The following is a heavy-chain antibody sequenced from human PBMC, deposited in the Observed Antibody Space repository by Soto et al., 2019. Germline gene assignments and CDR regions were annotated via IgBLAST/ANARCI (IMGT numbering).Heavy chain of an antibody. J-gene: IGHJ3*02. D-gene: IGHD3-22*01. CDR3: ARSNYYDSSGYSRPSAFDI. CDR1: GYSFTSYW. Sequence: GESLKISCKGSGYSFTSYWIGWVRQMPGKGLEWMGIIYPGDSDTRYSPSFQGQVTISADKSISTAYLQWSSLKASDTAMYYCARSNYYDSSGYSRPSAFDIWGQGTMVTVSS. V-gene: IGHV5-51*01. CDR2: IYPGDSDT.